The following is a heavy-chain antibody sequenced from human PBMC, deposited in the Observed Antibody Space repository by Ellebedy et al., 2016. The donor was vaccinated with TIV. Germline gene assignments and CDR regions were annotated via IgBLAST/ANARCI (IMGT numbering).Heavy chain of an antibody. CDR1: GFSFSSFD. D-gene: IGHD3-9*01. CDR3: AKRSGTIPFED. Sequence: GESLKISCAASGFSFSSFDMTWVRRGPGKGQEWISYISSTSRSIHYADSVKGRFTIARDNAKKSLYLQMNSLRDEDTAVYYCAKRSGTIPFEDWGQGTLVTVSS. J-gene: IGHJ1*01. V-gene: IGHV3-48*02. CDR2: ISSTSRSI.